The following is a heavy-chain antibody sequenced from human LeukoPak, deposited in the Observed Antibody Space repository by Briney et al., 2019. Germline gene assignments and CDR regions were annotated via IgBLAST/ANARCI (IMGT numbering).Heavy chain of an antibody. CDR3: ARYDFNKFFDY. CDR1: GGSISNYY. D-gene: IGHD3-3*01. Sequence: SETLSLTCTVSGGSISNYYWSWIRQPPGKGLEWIGYIYYSGSTNYNPSLKSRVTMSVDTSKNQFSLKLSSVTAADTAVYYCARYDFNKFFDYWGQATLVTVSS. CDR2: IYYSGST. V-gene: IGHV4-59*01. J-gene: IGHJ4*02.